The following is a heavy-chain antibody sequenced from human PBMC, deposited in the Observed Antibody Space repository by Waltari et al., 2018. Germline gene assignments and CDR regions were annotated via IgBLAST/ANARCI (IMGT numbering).Heavy chain of an antibody. CDR3: ARTPHSGSYFDY. CDR2: IYYSGST. V-gene: IGHV4-39*01. D-gene: IGHD1-26*01. Sequence: QLQLQESGPGLVKPSETLSLTCTVSGGSISSSSYYWGWIRQPPGKGLEWIGSIYYSGSTYYNPSLKSRVTISVDTSKNQFSLKLSSVTAADTAVYYCARTPHSGSYFDYWGQGTLVTVSS. CDR1: GGSISSSSYY. J-gene: IGHJ4*02.